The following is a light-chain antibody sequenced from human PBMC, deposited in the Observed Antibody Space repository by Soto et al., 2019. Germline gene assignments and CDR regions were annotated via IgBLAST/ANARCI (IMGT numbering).Light chain of an antibody. Sequence: QSALTQPASVSGSPGQSITIPGPGTSSDVGGYNYVSWYQQTPGKAPKLMIYEVSNRPSGVSNRFSGSKSGNTASLTISGLQAEDEADYYCSSYTSSSPWVFGGGTQLTVL. CDR3: SSYTSSSPWV. CDR1: SSDVGGYNY. V-gene: IGLV2-14*01. CDR2: EVS. J-gene: IGLJ3*02.